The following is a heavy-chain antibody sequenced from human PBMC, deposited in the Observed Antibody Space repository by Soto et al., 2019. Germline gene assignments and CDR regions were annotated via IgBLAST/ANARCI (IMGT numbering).Heavy chain of an antibody. V-gene: IGHV3-30*03. CDR1: GFTFSSYG. Sequence: VRLSCAASGFTFSSYGMHWVRQAPGKGLEWVAVISYDGSNKYYADSVKGRFTISRDNSKNTLYLQMNSLRAEDTAVYYCARIAVAGTPAQGYWGQGTLVTVSS. CDR2: ISYDGSNK. D-gene: IGHD6-19*01. CDR3: ARIAVAGTPAQGY. J-gene: IGHJ4*02.